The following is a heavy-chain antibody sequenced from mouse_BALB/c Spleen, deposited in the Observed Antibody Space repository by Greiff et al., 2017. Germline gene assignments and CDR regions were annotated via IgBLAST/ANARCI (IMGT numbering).Heavy chain of an antibody. Sequence: VQLQQSGAELVRSGASVKLSCTASGFNIKDYYMHWVKQRPEQGLEWIGWIDPENGDTEYAPKFQGKATMTADTSSNTAYLQLSSLTSEDTAVYYCNGGDYDGVFAYWGQGTLVTVSA. CDR3: NGGDYDGVFAY. CDR1: GFNIKDYY. D-gene: IGHD2-4*01. J-gene: IGHJ3*01. V-gene: IGHV14-4*02. CDR2: IDPENGDT.